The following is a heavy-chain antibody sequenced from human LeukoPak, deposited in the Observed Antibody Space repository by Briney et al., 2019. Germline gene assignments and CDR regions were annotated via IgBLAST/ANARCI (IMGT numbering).Heavy chain of an antibody. CDR1: GFTFSSYW. CDR2: INPGGSSI. Sequence: GGSLRLSCAASGFTFSSYWMHWVRQVQGKGLVWVARINPGGSSITYADSVKGRFTISRDNAKNTQYLQMDSLRAEDTGVYYCARSNQADDYWGQGTLVTVSS. CDR3: ARSNQADDY. D-gene: IGHD1-14*01. V-gene: IGHV3-74*01. J-gene: IGHJ4*02.